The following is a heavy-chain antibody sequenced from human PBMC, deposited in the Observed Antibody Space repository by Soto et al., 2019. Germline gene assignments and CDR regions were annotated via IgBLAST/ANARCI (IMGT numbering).Heavy chain of an antibody. CDR2: IIPIFGTA. CDR3: ARGTISASPIYYYGMDV. CDR1: GGTFSIYA. Sequence: SVKVSCKASGGTFSIYAISCVLQSPLQWLEWMGGIIPIFGTANYAQKFQGRVTITADESTSTAYMELSSLRSEDTAVYYCARGTISASPIYYYGMDVWGQGTTVTVSS. V-gene: IGHV1-69*13. J-gene: IGHJ6*02. D-gene: IGHD3-9*01.